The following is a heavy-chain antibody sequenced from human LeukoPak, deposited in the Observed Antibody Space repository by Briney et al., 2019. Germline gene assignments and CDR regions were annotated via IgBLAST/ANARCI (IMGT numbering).Heavy chain of an antibody. CDR1: AFSVTSNY. D-gene: IGHD2-8*01. V-gene: IGHV3-66*01. Sequence: GGSLILSCATSAFSVTSNYMSWVRQAPGKGLEWVSVFYKGGSTYHADSVKGRFTISRDNAKNTVNLHMNTLRVEDTGLYYCTRDSGGDTNGYPSRWGQGTLVTVSS. J-gene: IGHJ4*02. CDR3: TRDSGGDTNGYPSR. CDR2: FYKGGST.